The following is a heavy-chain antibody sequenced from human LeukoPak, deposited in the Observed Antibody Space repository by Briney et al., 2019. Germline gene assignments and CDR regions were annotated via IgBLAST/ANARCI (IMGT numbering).Heavy chain of an antibody. J-gene: IGHJ6*02. CDR2: ISDNGVST. V-gene: IGHV3-23*01. CDR1: GFTFRSLA. CDR3: AKDVRPGGGGMDV. D-gene: IGHD3-10*02. Sequence: GSLRLSCAASGFTFRSLAMNWVGQASGTGLEWVSTISDNGVSTHYADSVKGRFTISRDNSKNMLYLQMNSLKAEDTALYYCAKDVRPGGGGMDVWGQGTTVTVSS.